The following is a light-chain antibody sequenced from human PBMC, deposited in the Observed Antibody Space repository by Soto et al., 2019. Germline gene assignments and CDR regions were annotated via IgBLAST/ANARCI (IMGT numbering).Light chain of an antibody. CDR1: QSISNY. CDR3: QQSYSTPFT. J-gene: IGKJ4*01. V-gene: IGKV1-39*01. Sequence: DLQMTQSPSSLSASIGDRVTITCRASQSISNYLNWYQQKPGKAPKFLIYDASNLQSGVPSRFSGSGSGTGFTLTISSLQPEDFAIYYCQQSYSTPFTFGGGTRVEIK. CDR2: DAS.